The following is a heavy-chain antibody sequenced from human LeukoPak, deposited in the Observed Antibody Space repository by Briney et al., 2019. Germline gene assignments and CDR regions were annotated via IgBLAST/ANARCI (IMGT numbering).Heavy chain of an antibody. V-gene: IGHV3-11*01. CDR1: GFTFSDYY. CDR2: IGSSGRDI. Sequence: GGSLTLSCTASGFTFSDYYMNWIRQAPGKGLEWVSYIGSSGRDINYADSVKGRFTISRDNAKKSLYLQIDSLRAEDTAMYYCARTARLLDYWGQGTLVTVSS. D-gene: IGHD2-15*01. CDR3: ARTARLLDY. J-gene: IGHJ4*02.